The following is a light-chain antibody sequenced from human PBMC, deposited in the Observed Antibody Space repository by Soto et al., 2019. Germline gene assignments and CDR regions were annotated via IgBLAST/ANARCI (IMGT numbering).Light chain of an antibody. J-gene: IGKJ1*01. CDR1: QSISTY. CDR2: DAS. CDR3: QQYNSYRT. V-gene: IGKV1-5*01. Sequence: DIQMTQSPSSLSASVGDRVTITCRASQSISTYLNWYQQTPGKAPKLLIYDASSLESGVPSRFSGSGSGTEFTLTISSLQPDDFATYYCQQYNSYRTSGQGTKVDIK.